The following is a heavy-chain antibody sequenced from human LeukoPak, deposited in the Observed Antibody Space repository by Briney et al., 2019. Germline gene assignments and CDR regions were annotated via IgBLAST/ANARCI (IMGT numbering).Heavy chain of an antibody. CDR3: ARGGEYSSVWYYFDY. J-gene: IGHJ4*02. Sequence: SQTLSLTCDISGDSVSSNSAAWNWLRQSPSRGLEWLGRTHYRSMWYHEYAESVKSRITINPDTSKNQFSLQLNSVTPEDTAVYYCARGGEYSSVWYYFDYWGQGILVTVSS. D-gene: IGHD6-19*01. V-gene: IGHV6-1*01. CDR1: GDSVSSNSAA. CDR2: THYRSMWYH.